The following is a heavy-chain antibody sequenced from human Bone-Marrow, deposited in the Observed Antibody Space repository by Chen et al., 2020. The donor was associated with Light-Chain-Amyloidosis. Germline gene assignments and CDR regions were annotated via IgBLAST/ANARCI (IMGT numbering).Heavy chain of an antibody. CDR3: AKDPALDIYSGRQHFDH. V-gene: IGHV3-23*04. Sequence: DVQLVESGGGLVQPGGSLRLSCTASGFIFSDYAINWVRQAPGKGLEWVSSLSGSGIVTYYADSARGRFSISRDNFKNIVYLQMSSLRTEDTGIYYCAKDPALDIYSGRQHFDHWGQGTLVTVAS. CDR1: GFIFSDYA. CDR2: LSGSGIVT. J-gene: IGHJ4*02. D-gene: IGHD5-12*01.